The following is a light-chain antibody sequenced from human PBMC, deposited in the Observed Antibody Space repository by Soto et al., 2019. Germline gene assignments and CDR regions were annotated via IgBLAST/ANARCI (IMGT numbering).Light chain of an antibody. J-gene: IGKJ2*01. V-gene: IGKV1-5*03. CDR2: KAS. Sequence: DIQMTQSPSTLSASVGDTVTITCRASQTISTWLAWYQQKPGKAPKPLIYKASSLARGVPSRFSGSGSGTEFPLTISSLPPDDFATYYCLHYNSSSYTFGQGTKL. CDR3: LHYNSSSYT. CDR1: QTISTW.